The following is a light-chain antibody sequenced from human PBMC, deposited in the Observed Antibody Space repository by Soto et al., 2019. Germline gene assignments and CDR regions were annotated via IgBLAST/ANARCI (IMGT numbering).Light chain of an antibody. CDR2: EVS. CDR3: CSYAGSSTLVV. J-gene: IGLJ2*01. V-gene: IGLV2-23*02. Sequence: QSALTQPASVSGSPGQSITISCTGTSSDVGSYNLVSWYQQHPGKAPKLMIYEVSKRPSGVSNRFSGSKSGNTASLTISGLQAEDEAYYYCCSYAGSSTLVVFGGGTKVTVL. CDR1: SSDVGSYNL.